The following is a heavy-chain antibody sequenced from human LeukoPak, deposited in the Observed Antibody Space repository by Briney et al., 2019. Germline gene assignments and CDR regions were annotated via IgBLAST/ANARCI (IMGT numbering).Heavy chain of an antibody. Sequence: GGSLRLSCSASGFTFSAYWISWVRQAPGKGLEWDSAISGSGGSTYYADSVKGRFTISRDNSKNTLYLQMNSLRAEDTAVYYCAKGDWLLSGPYFDYWGQGTLVTVSS. J-gene: IGHJ4*02. CDR1: GFTFSAYW. D-gene: IGHD3/OR15-3a*01. CDR2: ISGSGGST. V-gene: IGHV3-23*01. CDR3: AKGDWLLSGPYFDY.